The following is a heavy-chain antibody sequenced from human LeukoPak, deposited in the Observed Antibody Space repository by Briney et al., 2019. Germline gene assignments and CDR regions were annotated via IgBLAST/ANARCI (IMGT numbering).Heavy chain of an antibody. D-gene: IGHD4/OR15-4a*01. Sequence: GSLRLSCEASGFTFRNYWMTWVRQAPGKGLEWVANIKADGSQTYYMKSLKGRVTVSRDNARNSLLLQLGGLRADDTGVYYCARASLGGRDYHLDSWGQGTLVTVSS. V-gene: IGHV3-7*01. CDR3: ARASLGGRDYHLDS. J-gene: IGHJ4*02. CDR1: GFTFRNYW. CDR2: IKADGSQT.